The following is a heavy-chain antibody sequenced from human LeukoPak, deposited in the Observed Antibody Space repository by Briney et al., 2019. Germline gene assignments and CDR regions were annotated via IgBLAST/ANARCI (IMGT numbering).Heavy chain of an antibody. CDR2: INHSGST. CDR1: GVSFSGYY. CDR3: ARGPYGDYLSWFDP. Sequence: SETLSLTCAVYGVSFSGYYWSWIRQPPGKGLEWIGEINHSGSTNYNPSLKSRVTTSVDTSKTQFSLKLSSVTAADTAVYYCARGPYGDYLSWFDPWGQGTLVTVSS. V-gene: IGHV4-34*01. D-gene: IGHD4-17*01. J-gene: IGHJ5*02.